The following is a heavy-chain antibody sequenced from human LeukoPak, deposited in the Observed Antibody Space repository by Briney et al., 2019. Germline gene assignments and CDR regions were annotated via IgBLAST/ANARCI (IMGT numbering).Heavy chain of an antibody. V-gene: IGHV4-31*03. Sequence: PSQTLSLTCTVSGGSISSGGYYWSWIRQHPGKGLEWIGEINHSGSTNYNPSLKSRVTISVDTSKNQFSLKLSSVTAADTAVYYCARTYYDFWSGYPYYFDYWGQGTLVTVSS. CDR1: GGSISSGGYY. D-gene: IGHD3-3*01. CDR3: ARTYYDFWSGYPYYFDY. CDR2: INHSGST. J-gene: IGHJ4*02.